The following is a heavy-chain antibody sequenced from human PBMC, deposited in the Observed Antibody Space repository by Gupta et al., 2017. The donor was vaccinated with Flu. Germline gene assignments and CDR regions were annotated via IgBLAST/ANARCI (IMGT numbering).Heavy chain of an antibody. V-gene: IGHV4-39*01. Sequence: QLQLQESGPGLVKPSETLSLTCTVSGGSLSSSDYYWGWIRQPPGKGLEWIGSIDYSGSAYYNPSLKSRVTISVDTSKDQFSLRLSSVTAADTAVYYCARHWAGSGQKFDPWGQGILVTVSS. CDR2: IDYSGSA. D-gene: IGHD3-10*01. J-gene: IGHJ5*02. CDR3: ARHWAGSGQKFDP. CDR1: GGSLSSSDYY.